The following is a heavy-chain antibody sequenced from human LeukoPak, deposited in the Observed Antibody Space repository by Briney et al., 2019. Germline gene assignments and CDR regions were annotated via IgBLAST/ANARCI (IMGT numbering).Heavy chain of an antibody. V-gene: IGHV3-23*01. D-gene: IGHD6-13*01. CDR3: AKGNSSRYVRYFDY. Sequence: PGGSLRLSCAASGFTFSNYVMSWVRQAPGKGLAWVSEISGSGGSTHYTDSVKGRFTISRDNSKNTLYLQMSSLRAEDTAVYYCAKGNSSRYVRYFDYWGQGTLVTVSS. J-gene: IGHJ4*02. CDR1: GFTFSNYV. CDR2: ISGSGGST.